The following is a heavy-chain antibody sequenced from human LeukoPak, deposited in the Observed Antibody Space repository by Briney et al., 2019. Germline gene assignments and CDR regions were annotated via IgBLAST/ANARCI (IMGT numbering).Heavy chain of an antibody. CDR1: GYTFTRYY. CDR2: INPSGGST. J-gene: IGHJ4*02. V-gene: IGHV1-46*03. CDR3: ARDQYYDFWSGYTTSAFDY. Sequence: ASVKVSCKASGYTFTRYYMHWVRQAPGQGLEWMGIINPSGGSTSYAQKFQGRVTMTRDTSTSTVYMELSSLRSEETAVYYCARDQYYDFWSGYTTSAFDYWGQGTLVTVSS. D-gene: IGHD3-3*01.